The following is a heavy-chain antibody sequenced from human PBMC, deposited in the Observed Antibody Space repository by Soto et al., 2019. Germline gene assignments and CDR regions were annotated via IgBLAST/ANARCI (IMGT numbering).Heavy chain of an antibody. CDR3: ARQGEYDFWSGYYVDY. Sequence: EVQLVQSGAEGKKPGESLKISCKGSGYSFTSYWIGWVRQMPGKGLEWMGIIYPGDSDTRYSPSFQGQVTISADKSISTAYLQWNSLKASDTAMYYCARQGEYDFWSGYYVDYWGQGTLVTVSS. J-gene: IGHJ4*02. CDR2: IYPGDSDT. D-gene: IGHD3-3*01. CDR1: GYSFTSYW. V-gene: IGHV5-51*01.